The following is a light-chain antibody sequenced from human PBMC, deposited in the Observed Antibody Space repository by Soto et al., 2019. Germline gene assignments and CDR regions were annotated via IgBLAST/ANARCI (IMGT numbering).Light chain of an antibody. V-gene: IGKV1-39*01. CDR2: AAS. Sequence: DIQMTQSPSSLSASVGDSVTITCRASQNIKTYLHWYQQKPGTAPKLLIYAASSLQSGVPSRFSGSGSGTDFTLTISSLQPEDFATYYCQQSYSTPPHFGQGTRLEIK. CDR1: QNIKTY. J-gene: IGKJ5*01. CDR3: QQSYSTPPH.